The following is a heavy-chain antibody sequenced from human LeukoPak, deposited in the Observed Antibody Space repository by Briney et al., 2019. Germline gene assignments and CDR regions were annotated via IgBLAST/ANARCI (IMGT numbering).Heavy chain of an antibody. CDR3: ARGSSSGNSLGPMDL. J-gene: IGHJ5*02. V-gene: IGHV3-48*03. CDR1: GFTFSTYE. D-gene: IGHD6-19*01. CDR2: IGSSGNTI. Sequence: GGSLRLSCAASGFTFSTYEMNWVRQAPGKGLEWVSYIGSSGNTIYYADSVKGRFTISRDNAKNSLYLQMNSLRAEDTAVYYCARGSSSGNSLGPMDLWGQGTLVTVSS.